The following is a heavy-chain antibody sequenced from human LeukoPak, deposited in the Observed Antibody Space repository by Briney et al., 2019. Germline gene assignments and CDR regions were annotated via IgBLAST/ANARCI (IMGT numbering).Heavy chain of an antibody. Sequence: SVKVSCKASGGTFSSYAISWVRQAPGQGLEWMGGIIPIFGTANYAQKFQGRVTITTDESTSAAYMELSSLRSEDTAVYYCAGSAGYSSGWAQRFDYWGQGTLVTVSS. CDR1: GGTFSSYA. CDR3: AGSAGYSSGWAQRFDY. CDR2: IIPIFGTA. V-gene: IGHV1-69*05. D-gene: IGHD6-19*01. J-gene: IGHJ4*02.